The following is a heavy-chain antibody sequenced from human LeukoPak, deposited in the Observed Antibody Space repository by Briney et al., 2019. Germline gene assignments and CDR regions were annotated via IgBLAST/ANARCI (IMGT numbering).Heavy chain of an antibody. J-gene: IGHJ4*02. V-gene: IGHV4-4*09. CDR3: ATFSEEHYFDY. CDR2: IYTSGST. Sequence: PSETLSLTCTVSDGSISNYYWSWIRQPPGKGLEWIGYIYTSGSTNYNPSLKSRVTISVDTSKNQFSLKLSSVTAADTAVYYCATFSEEHYFDYWGQGTLVTVSS. D-gene: IGHD1-26*01. CDR1: DGSISNYY.